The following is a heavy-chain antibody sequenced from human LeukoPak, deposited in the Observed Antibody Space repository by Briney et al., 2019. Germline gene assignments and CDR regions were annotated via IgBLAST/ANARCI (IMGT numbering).Heavy chain of an antibody. V-gene: IGHV3-23*01. CDR3: AKDAWIQLWSYYFDY. J-gene: IGHJ4*02. Sequence: QAGGSLRLSCAASGFTVSSNYMSWVRQAPGKGLEWVSAISGSGTRIYYADSVKGRFTISRDNSQNTLYLQMNSLTIEDTAVYYCAKDAWIQLWSYYFDYWGQGILVTVSS. D-gene: IGHD5-18*01. CDR2: ISGSGTRI. CDR1: GFTVSSNY.